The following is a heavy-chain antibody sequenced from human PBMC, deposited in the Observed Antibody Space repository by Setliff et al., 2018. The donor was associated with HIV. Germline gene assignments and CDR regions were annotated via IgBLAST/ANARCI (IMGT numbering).Heavy chain of an antibody. V-gene: IGHV3-15*01. CDR2: IKSKTDGAAT. Sequence: GGSLRLSCAASGFIFSKAWMSWVRQAPGKGLEWVGRIKSKTDGAATDYAAPVKGRFTISRDDSKNTLYLQMNSLKAEDTAMYYCTAGYSSGLVDTFDIWGQGTMVTVSS. CDR3: TAGYSSGLVDTFDI. D-gene: IGHD6-19*01. J-gene: IGHJ3*02. CDR1: GFIFSKAW.